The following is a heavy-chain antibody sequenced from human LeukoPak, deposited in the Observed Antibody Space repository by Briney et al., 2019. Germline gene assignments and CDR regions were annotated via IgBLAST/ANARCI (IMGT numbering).Heavy chain of an antibody. D-gene: IGHD2-8*01. CDR2: ISAYNGNT. CDR3: AREINGNGFDY. V-gene: IGHV1-18*01. Sequence: ASVKVSCKASGYTFTSYGISWVRQAPGQGLEWMGWISAYNGNTNYAQKLQGRVTMTTDTSTSTAYMELSRLRSDDTAVYYCAREINGNGFDYWGQGTLVTVSS. CDR1: GYTFTSYG. J-gene: IGHJ4*02.